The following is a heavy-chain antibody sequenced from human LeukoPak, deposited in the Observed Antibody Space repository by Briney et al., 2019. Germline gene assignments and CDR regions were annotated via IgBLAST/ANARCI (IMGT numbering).Heavy chain of an antibody. CDR3: ARDRTYCPSDVCVRNDAFDV. Sequence: ASVKVSCKTSGNTLTDLYIHWVRQAPGRGLAWMGLINRKVGASIYAQKFQGRVTMTRDTSVSTSYMELTRLTSDDTAVYYCARDRTYCPSDVCVRNDAFDVWGHGTMVTVSS. CDR1: GNTLTDLY. V-gene: IGHV1-2*02. D-gene: IGHD2-8*01. CDR2: INRKVGAS. J-gene: IGHJ3*01.